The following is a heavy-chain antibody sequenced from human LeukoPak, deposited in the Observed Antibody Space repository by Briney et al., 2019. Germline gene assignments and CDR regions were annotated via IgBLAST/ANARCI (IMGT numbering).Heavy chain of an antibody. CDR2: VDPDDGET. CDR3: ARDPLTGYSMDALDI. Sequence: GASVKVSCKVSGYTLTELSMHWVRQAPGKGLEWMGGVDPDDGETIYAQKFQGRVTITADKSTSTAYMELRSLRSDDTAVYYCARDPLTGYSMDALDIWGQGTMVTVSS. CDR1: GYTLTELS. V-gene: IGHV1-24*01. D-gene: IGHD3-9*01. J-gene: IGHJ3*02.